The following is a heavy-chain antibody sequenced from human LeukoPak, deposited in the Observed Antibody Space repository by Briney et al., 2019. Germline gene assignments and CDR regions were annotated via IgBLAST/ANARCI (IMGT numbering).Heavy chain of an antibody. Sequence: GGSLRLSCAASGFTFSSYXXSWVXQAXXXXXEXXXNIKQDGSEKYYVDSVKGRFTISRDNAKNSLYLQMNSLRAEDTAVYYCARAKYGSGSYYIRYWGQGTLVTVSS. CDR2: IKQDGSEK. CDR1: GFTFSSYX. CDR3: ARAKYGSGSYYIRY. V-gene: IGHV3-7*01. D-gene: IGHD3-10*01. J-gene: IGHJ4*02.